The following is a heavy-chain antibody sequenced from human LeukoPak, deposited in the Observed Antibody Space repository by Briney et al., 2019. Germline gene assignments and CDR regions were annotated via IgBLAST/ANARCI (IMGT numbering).Heavy chain of an antibody. CDR3: AKAFDYNGLRGEGGSFDC. D-gene: IGHD4-11*01. V-gene: IGHV3-13*01. CDR1: GFNFSKND. CDR2: IGVGGDT. Sequence: TGGSLRLPCVASGFNFSKNDMHWVRQTTERGLEWVSAIGVGGDTYYADPVKGRFTISRENGKNSVYLQTNSLRAGDTAVYFCAKAFDYNGLRGEGGSFDCWGQGALVTVSS. J-gene: IGHJ4*02.